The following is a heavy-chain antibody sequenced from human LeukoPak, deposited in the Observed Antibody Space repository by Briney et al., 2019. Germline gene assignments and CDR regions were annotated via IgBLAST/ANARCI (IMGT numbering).Heavy chain of an antibody. D-gene: IGHD3-10*01. CDR1: GFTFGSYA. CDR3: AKNRGTGPAFYDY. J-gene: IGHJ4*02. CDR2: ISGGGSSA. V-gene: IGHV3-23*01. Sequence: GGSLRLSCAASGFTFGSYAMTWVRQAPGKGLEWVSAISGGGSSAYYADSVKGRFITSRDNSKTTLYLQMSNLRADDTAVYFCAKNRGTGPAFYDYWGQGTQVTVSS.